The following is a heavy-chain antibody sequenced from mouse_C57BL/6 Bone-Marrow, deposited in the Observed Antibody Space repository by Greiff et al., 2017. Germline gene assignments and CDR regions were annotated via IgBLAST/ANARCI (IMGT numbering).Heavy chain of an antibody. Sequence: VQLQQSGAELVRPGTSVKVSCKASGYAFTNYLIEWVKQRPGQGLEWIGVINPGSGGTNYNEKFKGKATLTADKSSSTAYMQLSSLTSEDSAVYFCARPPYDGSSYDYAMDYWGQGTSVTGSS. J-gene: IGHJ4*01. CDR1: GYAFTNYL. CDR2: INPGSGGT. CDR3: ARPPYDGSSYDYAMDY. V-gene: IGHV1-54*01. D-gene: IGHD1-1*01.